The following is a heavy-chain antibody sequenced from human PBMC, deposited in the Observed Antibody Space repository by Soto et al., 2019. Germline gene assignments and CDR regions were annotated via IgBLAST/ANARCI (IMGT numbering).Heavy chain of an antibody. J-gene: IGHJ6*03. CDR2: IYYSGST. Sequence: PSETLSLTCTVSGGSISSYYWSWIRQPPGKGLEWIGYIYYSGSTNYNPSLKSRVTISVDTSKNQFSLKLSSVTAADTAVYYCAREVAVRQWLVGYYYYYMDVWGKGTTVTVSS. V-gene: IGHV4-59*01. CDR1: GGSISSYY. CDR3: AREVAVRQWLVGYYYYYMDV. D-gene: IGHD6-19*01.